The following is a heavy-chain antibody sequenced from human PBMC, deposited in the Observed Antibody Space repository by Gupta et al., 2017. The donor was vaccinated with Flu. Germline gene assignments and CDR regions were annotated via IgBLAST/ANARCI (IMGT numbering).Heavy chain of an antibody. CDR2: INQDGNAK. D-gene: IGHD1-26*01. CDR1: GFTFSSYW. CDR3: TRDALWEHQRGGFDY. J-gene: IGHJ4*02. V-gene: IGHV3-7*01. Sequence: EVQLVESGGGLAQPGGSLRRSCAVSGFTFSSYWMSWVRQAPGKGLEYVAKINQDGNAKYYVDSVKGRFTISRDNAKNSLYLEMNSLRAEDTAVYFCTRDALWEHQRGGFDYWGQGTLVTVSS.